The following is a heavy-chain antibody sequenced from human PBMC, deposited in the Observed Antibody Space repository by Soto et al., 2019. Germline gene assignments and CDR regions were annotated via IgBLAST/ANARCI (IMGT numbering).Heavy chain of an antibody. Sequence: SETLSLTCGGYGGSFWGNYWSWIRQPPGKGLEWIGEINHSGSTNYNPSLKSRVTISVDTSKNQFSLKLTSVTAADTAVYYCARGRNSLIRGTFDIWSQETMVTVSS. CDR1: GGSFWGNY. CDR3: ARGRNSLIRGTFDI. V-gene: IGHV4-34*01. D-gene: IGHD2-15*01. J-gene: IGHJ3*02. CDR2: INHSGST.